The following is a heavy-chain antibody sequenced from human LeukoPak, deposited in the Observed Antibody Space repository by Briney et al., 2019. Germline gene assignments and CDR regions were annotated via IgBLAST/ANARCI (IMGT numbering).Heavy chain of an antibody. Sequence: GGSLRLSCAASGFTFSSYDMHWVRQAPGKGLEWVAFIRYDGSNKYYADSVKGRFTISRDNSKNTLYLQMNSLRAEDTAVYYCAEDREDYFDYWGQGTLVTVSS. V-gene: IGHV3-30*02. CDR2: IRYDGSNK. CDR3: AEDREDYFDY. J-gene: IGHJ4*02. CDR1: GFTFSSYD. D-gene: IGHD1-26*01.